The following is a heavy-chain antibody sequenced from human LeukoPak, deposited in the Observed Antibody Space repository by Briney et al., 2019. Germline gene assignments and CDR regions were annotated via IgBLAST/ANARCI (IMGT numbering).Heavy chain of an antibody. D-gene: IGHD2-8*01. CDR1: GGSISGYY. J-gene: IGHJ4*02. Sequence: SETLSLTCTVSGGSISGYYWSWIRQPPGKGLEWIGYIYNSGTTNYNPSLKSRLTISVDTSKNQFSLKLSSVTAADTAVYYCARHPPRPLRGFDFWGQGTLVTVSS. CDR3: ARHPPRPLRGFDF. V-gene: IGHV4-59*08. CDR2: IYNSGTT.